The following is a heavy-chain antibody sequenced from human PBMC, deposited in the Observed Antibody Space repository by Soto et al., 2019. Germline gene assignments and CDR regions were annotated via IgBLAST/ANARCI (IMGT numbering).Heavy chain of an antibody. CDR3: ARELSLVLESPGRYYYYGMDV. CDR2: IWYDGSNK. J-gene: IGHJ6*02. D-gene: IGHD3-3*01. V-gene: IGHV3-33*08. CDR1: GFTFSSYG. Sequence: GGSLRLSCAASGFTFSSYGMHWVRQAPGKGLEWVAVIWYDGSNKYYADSVKGRFTISRDNSKNTLYLQMNSLRAEDTAVYYCARELSLVLESPGRYYYYGMDVWGQGTTVTVSS.